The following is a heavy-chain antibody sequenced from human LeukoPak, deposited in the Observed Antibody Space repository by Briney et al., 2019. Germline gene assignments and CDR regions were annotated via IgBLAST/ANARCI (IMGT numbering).Heavy chain of an antibody. CDR3: ARGGHYDFWSGYYAPFDY. CDR1: GGSISSYY. D-gene: IGHD3-3*01. Sequence: SETLSLTCTVSGGSISSYYWSWIRQPPGKGLEWIGYIYYSGSTYYNPSLKSRVTISVDTSKNQFSLKLSSVTAADTAVYYCARGGHYDFWSGYYAPFDYWGQGTLVTVSS. J-gene: IGHJ4*02. CDR2: IYYSGST. V-gene: IGHV4-30-4*08.